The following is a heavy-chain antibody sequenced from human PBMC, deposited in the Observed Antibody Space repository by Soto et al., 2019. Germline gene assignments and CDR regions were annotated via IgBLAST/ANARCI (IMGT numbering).Heavy chain of an antibody. CDR1: GYTFTSYG. D-gene: IGHD1-26*01. J-gene: IGHJ3*02. Sequence: QVQLVQSGAEVKKPGASVKVSCKASGYTFTSYGISWVRQAPGQGLEWMGWISAYNGNTNYAQKLQGRVTMTTDTSTGTAYMEMRSLRSEATAVYYCARDIRRGVGQNAFDIWGQGTMVTVSS. CDR3: ARDIRRGVGQNAFDI. V-gene: IGHV1-18*01. CDR2: ISAYNGNT.